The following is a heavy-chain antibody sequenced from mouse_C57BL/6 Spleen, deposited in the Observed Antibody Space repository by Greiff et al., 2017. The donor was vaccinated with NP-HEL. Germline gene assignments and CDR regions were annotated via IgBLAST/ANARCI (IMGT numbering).Heavy chain of an antibody. D-gene: IGHD1-1*01. CDR2: IDPSDSYT. Sequence: VKQSCKASGYTFTSYWMQWVKQRPGQGLEWIGEIDPSDSYTNYNQKFKGKATLTVDTSSSTAYMQLSSLTSEDSAVYYCASTYYGSSYGDYWGQGTTLTVSS. CDR1: GYTFTSYW. J-gene: IGHJ2*01. CDR3: ASTYYGSSYGDY. V-gene: IGHV1-50*01.